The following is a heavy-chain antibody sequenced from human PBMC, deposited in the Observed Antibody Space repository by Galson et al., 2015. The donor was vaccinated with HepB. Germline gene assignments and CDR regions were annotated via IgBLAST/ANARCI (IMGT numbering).Heavy chain of an antibody. CDR1: GFSLTTSGMC. Sequence: PALVKPTQTLTLTCTFSGFSLTTSGMCVSWIRQPPGKALEWLALINWDDDEYYSKSLKTRLTISKDTSKNQVVLRMTNMDPVDTATYYCARLRLEYHYDSNGYWNLGHYFGMDVWGQGTTVTVSS. CDR2: INWDDDE. V-gene: IGHV2-70*01. J-gene: IGHJ6*02. CDR3: ARLRLEYHYDSNGYWNLGHYFGMDV. D-gene: IGHD3-22*01.